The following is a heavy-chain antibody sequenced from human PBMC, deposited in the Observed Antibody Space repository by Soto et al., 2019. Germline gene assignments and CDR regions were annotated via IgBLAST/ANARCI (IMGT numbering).Heavy chain of an antibody. Sequence: GGSLRLSCAASGFTFSSYAMSWVRQAPGKGLEWVSFSSATGSGTYYADSVKGRFTISRDNSKNTLYLQMTSLRADDTAVYYCAKDRRAGGNYGFYSDFWGQGALVTVSS. CDR1: GFTFSSYA. CDR2: SSATGSGT. V-gene: IGHV3-23*01. D-gene: IGHD1-7*01. CDR3: AKDRRAGGNYGFYSDF. J-gene: IGHJ4*02.